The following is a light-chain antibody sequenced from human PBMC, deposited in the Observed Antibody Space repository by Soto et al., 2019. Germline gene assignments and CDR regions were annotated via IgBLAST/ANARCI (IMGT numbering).Light chain of an antibody. CDR3: QHYNSYSEA. CDR2: KAS. V-gene: IGKV1-5*03. J-gene: IGKJ1*01. Sequence: DIQMAQSPSTPSGSVGDRVTITCPASQTISSWLAWYQQKPGKAPKLLIYKASTLKSGVPSRFSGSGSGTEFTLTISSLQPDDFATYYCQHYNSYSEAFGQGTKVDIK. CDR1: QTISSW.